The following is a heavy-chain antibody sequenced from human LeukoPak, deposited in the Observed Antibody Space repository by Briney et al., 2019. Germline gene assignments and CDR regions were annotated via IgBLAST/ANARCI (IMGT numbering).Heavy chain of an antibody. CDR2: INYSGST. Sequence: SETLSLTCTVCGGSISSYSWCWIRQPPGRGLGWSGYINYSGSTNYNPSLKSRVTISVDTSKNQFSLKLSSVTAADTAVYYCARVHDILTGYYRDWGQGTLVTVSS. J-gene: IGHJ4*02. CDR1: GGSISSYS. CDR3: ARVHDILTGYYRD. V-gene: IGHV4-59*01. D-gene: IGHD3-9*01.